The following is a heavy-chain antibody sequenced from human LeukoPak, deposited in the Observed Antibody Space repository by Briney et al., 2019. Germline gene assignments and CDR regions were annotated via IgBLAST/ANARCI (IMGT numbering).Heavy chain of an antibody. CDR2: IIPIFGTA. Sequence: SVKVSCKASGGTFSSYAISWVRQAPGQGLEWMGGIIPIFGTADYAQKFQGRVTITADESTSTAYMELSSLRSEDTAVYYCARVDDGSGSYEGYWGQGTLVTVSS. D-gene: IGHD3-10*01. V-gene: IGHV1-69*13. J-gene: IGHJ4*02. CDR1: GGTFSSYA. CDR3: ARVDDGSGSYEGY.